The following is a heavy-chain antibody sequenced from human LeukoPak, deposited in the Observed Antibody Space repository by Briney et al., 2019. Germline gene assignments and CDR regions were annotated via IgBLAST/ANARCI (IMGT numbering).Heavy chain of an antibody. V-gene: IGHV3-30-3*01. CDR2: ISYDGSSR. CDR3: AKDGGYYYYYMDV. Sequence: GGSLRLSCAASGFTFSSHAMHWVRQAPGKGLEWVSVISYDGSSRYDADSVKGRFTISRDSSKNTLYLQMNSLRAEDTAVYYCAKDGGYYYYYMDVWGKGTTVTVSS. D-gene: IGHD3-16*01. CDR1: GFTFSSHA. J-gene: IGHJ6*03.